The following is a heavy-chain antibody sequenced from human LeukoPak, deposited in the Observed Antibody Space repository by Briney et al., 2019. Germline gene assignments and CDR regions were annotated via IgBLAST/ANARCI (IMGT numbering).Heavy chain of an antibody. CDR3: ARLGGSYYVPFDY. CDR2: IFYSGST. CDR1: GGSISSSSYY. V-gene: IGHV4-39*01. J-gene: IGHJ4*02. D-gene: IGHD1-26*01. Sequence: SSETLSLTCTVSGGSISSSSYYWGWIRQPPGKGLEWIGSIFYSGSTYYNPSLKSRVTISVDTSKNQFSLILTSVTAADTAVYYCARLGGSYYVPFDYWGQGTLVTVSS.